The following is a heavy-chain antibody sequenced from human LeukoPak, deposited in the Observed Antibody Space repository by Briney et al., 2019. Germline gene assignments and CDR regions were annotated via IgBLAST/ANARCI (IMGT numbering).Heavy chain of an antibody. V-gene: IGHV1-2*02. CDR1: GYTFTIYY. J-gene: IGHJ4*02. CDR3: ARDTRSSYLQYYFDY. Sequence: ASVKVSCKASGYTFTIYYMHWVRQAPGQGLEWIGWISPDSGRTGFAQKFQGRVTMTRDTSTSAAYMELSRLGYDDTAVYYCARDTRSSYLQYYFDYWGQGTLVTVSS. D-gene: IGHD5-24*01. CDR2: ISPDSGRT.